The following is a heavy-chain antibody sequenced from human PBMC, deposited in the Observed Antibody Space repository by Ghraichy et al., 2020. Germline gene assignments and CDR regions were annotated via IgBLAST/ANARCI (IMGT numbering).Heavy chain of an antibody. J-gene: IGHJ4*02. CDR3: ARDTYQLLWEFDY. CDR2: ISYDGSNK. V-gene: IGHV3-30*04. D-gene: IGHD2-2*01. CDR1: GFTFSSYA. Sequence: LSLTCAASGFTFSSYAMHWVRQAPGKGLEWVAVISYDGSNKYYADSVKGRFTISRDNSKNTLYLQMNSLRAEDTAVYYCARDTYQLLWEFDYWGQGTLVTVSS.